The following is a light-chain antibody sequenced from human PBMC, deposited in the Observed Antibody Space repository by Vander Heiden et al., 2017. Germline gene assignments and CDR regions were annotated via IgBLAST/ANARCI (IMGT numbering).Light chain of an antibody. Sequence: QSVLTQPPSASGTPGQRVTISCSGSSSNIGSNYVYWYQQLPGTAPKRLIERNNQRPSGVSDRFSGSKSGTAASLAISGIRSEEEADYYCAAGDDSLSGAVFGGGTKLTVL. J-gene: IGLJ2*01. V-gene: IGLV1-47*01. CDR3: AAGDDSLSGAV. CDR1: SSNIGSNY. CDR2: RNN.